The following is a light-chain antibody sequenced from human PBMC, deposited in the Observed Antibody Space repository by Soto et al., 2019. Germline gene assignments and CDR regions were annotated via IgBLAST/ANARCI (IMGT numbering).Light chain of an antibody. CDR2: DAS. J-gene: IGKJ4*02. CDR1: QSVNSN. CDR3: QQYNFWPPRT. Sequence: EIVMTQSPATLSVSPGERATLSCRASQSVNSNLAWYRQKPGQAPRLLISDASTRATGVPARFSGSGSGTEFALACSSLQSEDSGIYYCQQYNFWPPRTFGGGNKVEIK. V-gene: IGKV3-15*01.